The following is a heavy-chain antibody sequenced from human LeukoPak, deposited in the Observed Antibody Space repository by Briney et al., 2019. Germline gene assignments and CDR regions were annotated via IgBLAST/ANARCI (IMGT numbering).Heavy chain of an antibody. J-gene: IGHJ4*02. Sequence: GGSLRLSCAASGFTFSNYWMAWVRQAPGKGLEWVANIKQDGGEKYYVDSVKGRFTISRDNAENSLFLQMTGLRAEDTAVYYCARDKVVGATKFDSWGQGTLVSVPS. CDR1: GFTFSNYW. CDR3: ARDKVVGATKFDS. CDR2: IKQDGGEK. D-gene: IGHD1-26*01. V-gene: IGHV3-7*01.